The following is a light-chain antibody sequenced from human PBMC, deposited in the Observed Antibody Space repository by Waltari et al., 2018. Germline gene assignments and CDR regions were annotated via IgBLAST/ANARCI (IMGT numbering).Light chain of an antibody. Sequence: DIQMTQSPSTLSACVGDRVTITCRASQSISNYLAWYQQKPGKAPNLLIYKASILKSGVSSRFSGSGSGTQLTLTISSLQPGDFATYFCQQYNTYSSFGQGTKLEIK. V-gene: IGKV1-5*03. CDR2: KAS. CDR1: QSISNY. J-gene: IGKJ2*01. CDR3: QQYNTYSS.